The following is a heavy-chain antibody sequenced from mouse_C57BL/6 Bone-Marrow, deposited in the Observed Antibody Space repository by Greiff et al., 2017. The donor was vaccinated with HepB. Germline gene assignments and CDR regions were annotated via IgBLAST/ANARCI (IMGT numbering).Heavy chain of an antibody. Sequence: VQLQQSGAELARPGASVKLSCKASGYTFTSYGISWVKQSTGQGLEWIGEIYPRSGNTYYNEKFKGKATLTADKSSSTAYMELRSLTSEDSAVYFCAQIYYYGSSYDYWGQGTTLTVSS. J-gene: IGHJ2*01. CDR1: GYTFTSYG. V-gene: IGHV1-81*01. D-gene: IGHD1-1*01. CDR3: AQIYYYGSSYDY. CDR2: IYPRSGNT.